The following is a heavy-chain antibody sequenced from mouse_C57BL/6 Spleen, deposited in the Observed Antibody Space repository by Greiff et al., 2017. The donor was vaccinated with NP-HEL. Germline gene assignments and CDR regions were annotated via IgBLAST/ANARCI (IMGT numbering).Heavy chain of an antibody. V-gene: IGHV1-78*01. Sequence: VQLQQSDAELVKPGASVKISCKVSGYTFTDHTIHWMKQRPEQGLEWIGYIYPRDGSTKYNEKFKGKATLTADKSSSTAYMQLNSLTSEDSAVYFGARYYYGSSYDYAMDYWGQGTSVTVSA. J-gene: IGHJ4*01. CDR3: ARYYYGSSYDYAMDY. CDR2: IYPRDGST. D-gene: IGHD1-1*01. CDR1: GYTFTDHT.